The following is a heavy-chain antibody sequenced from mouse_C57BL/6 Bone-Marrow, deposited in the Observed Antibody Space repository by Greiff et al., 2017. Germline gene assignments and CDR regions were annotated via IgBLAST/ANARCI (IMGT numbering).Heavy chain of an antibody. V-gene: IGHV1-81*01. CDR1: GYTFTSYG. D-gene: IGHD1-1*01. CDR3: ARRSSSAWFAY. Sequence: VQLQQSGAELARPGASVKLSCKASGYTFTSYGISWVKQRPGQGLEWIGEIYPRSGNTYYNEKFKDKATLTVDKSSSTAYMQLSSLTSEDSAVYYCARRSSSAWFAYWGQGTLVTVSA. CDR2: IYPRSGNT. J-gene: IGHJ3*01.